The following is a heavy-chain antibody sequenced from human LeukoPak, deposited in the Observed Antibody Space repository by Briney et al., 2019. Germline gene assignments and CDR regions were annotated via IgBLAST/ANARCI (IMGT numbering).Heavy chain of an antibody. CDR3: ARGVTMVRGVKVDY. Sequence: ASVKVSCKASGYTFTSYDINWVRQATGQGLEWMGWMNPNSGNTGYAQKFQGRVTMTRNTSISTAYMELSSLRSEDTAVYYCARGVTMVRGVKVDYWGQGTLVTVSS. J-gene: IGHJ4*02. V-gene: IGHV1-8*01. D-gene: IGHD3-10*01. CDR1: GYTFTSYD. CDR2: MNPNSGNT.